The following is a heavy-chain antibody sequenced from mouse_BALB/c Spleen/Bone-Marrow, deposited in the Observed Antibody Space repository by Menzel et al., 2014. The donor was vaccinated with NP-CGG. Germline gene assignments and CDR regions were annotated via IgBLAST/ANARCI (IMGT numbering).Heavy chain of an antibody. J-gene: IGHJ3*01. CDR3: NGGYYEAWFAY. CDR1: GFNIKDYY. Sequence: VQLQQSGAELVRSGASVKLSCTASGFNIKDYYMHWVKQSPEQGLEWIGWIDPENGDTEYAPKSQGKATMTADTSSNTAYLQLSSLTSEDTAVYYCNGGYYEAWFAYWGQGTLVTVSA. V-gene: IGHV14-4*02. CDR2: IDPENGDT. D-gene: IGHD2-3*01.